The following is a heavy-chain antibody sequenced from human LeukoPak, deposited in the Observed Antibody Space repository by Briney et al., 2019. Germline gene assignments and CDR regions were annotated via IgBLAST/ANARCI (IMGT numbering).Heavy chain of an antibody. CDR1: GFTFSSYW. CDR3: ARDKVVGPSIFDY. Sequence: GGSLRLSCAASGFTFSSYWMSWVRQAPGKGLEWVANIKQDGSGKYYVDSVKGGSSIYSGNAKKSQYLQMNSLRDEGTAVSYCARDKVVGPSIFDYWGQGTLVTVSS. CDR2: IKQDGSGK. J-gene: IGHJ4*02. D-gene: IGHD2-15*01. V-gene: IGHV3-7*01.